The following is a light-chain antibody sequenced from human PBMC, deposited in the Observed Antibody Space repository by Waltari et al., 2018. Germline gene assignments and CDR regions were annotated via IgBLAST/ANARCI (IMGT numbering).Light chain of an antibody. J-gene: IGKJ5*01. Sequence: DIVMTQSPDSLAVSLGERATINCKSSKSVLYSSNNKNYLAWYQQKPGQPPQLLIYWASTRESGVPDRFSGSGSGTDFPLTISSLQAEDVAVYYCQQYYSTPPITFGQGTRLEIK. V-gene: IGKV4-1*01. CDR2: WAS. CDR1: KSVLYSSNNKNY. CDR3: QQYYSTPPIT.